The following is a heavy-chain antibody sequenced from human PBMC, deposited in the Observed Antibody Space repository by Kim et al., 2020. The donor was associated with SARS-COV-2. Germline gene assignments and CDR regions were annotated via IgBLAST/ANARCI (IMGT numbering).Heavy chain of an antibody. J-gene: IGHJ4*02. CDR3: ASSNSGYYTSDY. CDR2: IYHSGST. D-gene: IGHD3-3*01. Sequence: SETLSLTCAVSGGSISSSNWWSWVRQHPGKVLEWIGEIYHSGSTNYNPSLKSRVTISVDKSKNQFSLKLSSVTAADTAVYYCASSNSGYYTSDYWGQGTLVTVSS. V-gene: IGHV4-4*02. CDR1: GGSISSSNW.